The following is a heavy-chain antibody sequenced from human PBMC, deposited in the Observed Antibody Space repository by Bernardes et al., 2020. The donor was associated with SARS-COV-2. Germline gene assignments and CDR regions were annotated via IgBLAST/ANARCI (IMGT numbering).Heavy chain of an antibody. J-gene: IGHJ6*02. Sequence: GGSLRLSCAASGFTFSSYWMSWVRQAPGKGLEWVANIKQDGSEKYYVDSVKGRFTISRDNAKNSLYLQMNSLRAEDTAVYYCARDGVGARGYYYYYGMDVWGQGTTVTVSS. CDR1: GFTFSSYW. CDR3: ARDGVGARGYYYYYGMDV. V-gene: IGHV3-7*01. CDR2: IKQDGSEK. D-gene: IGHD1-26*01.